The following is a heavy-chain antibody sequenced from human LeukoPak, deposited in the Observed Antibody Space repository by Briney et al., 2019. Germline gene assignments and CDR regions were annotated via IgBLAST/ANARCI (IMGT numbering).Heavy chain of an antibody. Sequence: PSQTLSLTCTVSGGSISSGSYYWSWIRQPAGKGLEWIGRIYTSGSTNYNPSLKSRVTISVDTSKNQFSLKLSSVTAADTAVYYCARAPFNRITMVRGVIGWFDPWGQGTLVTVSS. CDR2: IYTSGST. CDR1: GGSISSGSYY. V-gene: IGHV4-61*02. CDR3: ARAPFNRITMVRGVIGWFDP. J-gene: IGHJ5*02. D-gene: IGHD3-10*01.